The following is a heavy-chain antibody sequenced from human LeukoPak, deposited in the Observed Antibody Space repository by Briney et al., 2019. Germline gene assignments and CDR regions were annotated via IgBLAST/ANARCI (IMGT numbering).Heavy chain of an antibody. D-gene: IGHD2-21*02. CDR2: TSGSGGST. CDR1: GFTFSSYV. V-gene: IGHV3-23*01. CDR3: AKSGGDYA. J-gene: IGHJ5*02. Sequence: PGGSLRLSCAASGFTFSSYVMSWVRQAPGRGLEWVSSTSGSGGSTYYADSVKGRFTISRDNSKNTLSLQMNSLRAEDTAVYYCAKSGGDYAWGQGTLVTISS.